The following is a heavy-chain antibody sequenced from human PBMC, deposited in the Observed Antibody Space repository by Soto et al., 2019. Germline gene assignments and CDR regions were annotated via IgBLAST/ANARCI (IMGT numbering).Heavy chain of an antibody. CDR2: ISSDGRNA. CDR1: EFAFSSYW. Sequence: EVQLVESGGGLVQPGGSLRLSCAASEFAFSSYWMHWVGQVPGKGPVWVSRISSDGRNATYADSVKGRFTISRDNAKNTLHLQMNGLTDEDTAVYYCIKASTVAGVGGYRWGQGTLVTVSS. CDR3: IKASTVAGVGGYR. J-gene: IGHJ4*02. D-gene: IGHD6-19*01. V-gene: IGHV3-74*01.